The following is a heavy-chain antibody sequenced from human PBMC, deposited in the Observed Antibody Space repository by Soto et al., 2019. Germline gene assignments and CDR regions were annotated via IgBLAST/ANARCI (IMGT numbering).Heavy chain of an antibody. CDR2: IYYSGST. V-gene: IGHV4-39*01. D-gene: IGHD1-26*01. CDR1: GGSISSGDYY. J-gene: IGHJ6*02. Sequence: SETLSLTCTVSGGSISSGDYYWSWIRQPPGKGLEWIGNIYYSGSTYYNPSLKSRVTISVDTSKNQFSLKLSSVAAADTAVYYCARPAISWDKTYYYYGMDVWGQGTTVTVSS. CDR3: ARPAISWDKTYYYYGMDV.